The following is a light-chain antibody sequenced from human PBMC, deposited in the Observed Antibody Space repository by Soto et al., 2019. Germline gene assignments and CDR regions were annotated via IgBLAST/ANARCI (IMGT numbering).Light chain of an antibody. V-gene: IGKV1-33*01. J-gene: IGKJ5*01. CDR3: QQYEKLPIT. Sequence: DIQMTQSPSSLSASVGDRVTITCQASRDIHNYLNWYQQKPGKAPKLLIYDASNLEIGVPSRFSGSGSGTDFTFTISSLQPEDIATYYCQQYEKLPITFGQGTRLEIK. CDR1: RDIHNY. CDR2: DAS.